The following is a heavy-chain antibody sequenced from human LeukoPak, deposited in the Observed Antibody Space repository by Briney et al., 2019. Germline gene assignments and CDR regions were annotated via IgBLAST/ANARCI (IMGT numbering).Heavy chain of an antibody. Sequence: GGSLILSCAASGFTFSSYPMHWVRQAPGKGLEWVAVISYDGSNKYYADSVKGRFTTSRDNSKNTLYLQMNSLRAEDTAVYYCARAYRGYSSGWYSGGPAYWGQGTLVTVSS. V-gene: IGHV3-30-3*01. D-gene: IGHD6-19*01. CDR1: GFTFSSYP. J-gene: IGHJ4*02. CDR2: ISYDGSNK. CDR3: ARAYRGYSSGWYSGGPAY.